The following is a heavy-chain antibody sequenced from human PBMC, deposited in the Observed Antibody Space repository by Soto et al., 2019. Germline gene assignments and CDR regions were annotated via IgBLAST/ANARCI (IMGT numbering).Heavy chain of an antibody. V-gene: IGHV3-48*03. CDR3: ATTVTTVGY. D-gene: IGHD4-17*01. CDR2: ITSSGSLI. CDR1: GFTFSGYG. J-gene: IGHJ4*02. Sequence: GGSLRLSCAASGFTFSGYGLNWVRQAPGKGLEWISYITSSGSLIYYADSLKGRFTISRDNVKNSLFLQMNSLRAEDTAVYYCATTVTTVGYWGQGTRVSVSS.